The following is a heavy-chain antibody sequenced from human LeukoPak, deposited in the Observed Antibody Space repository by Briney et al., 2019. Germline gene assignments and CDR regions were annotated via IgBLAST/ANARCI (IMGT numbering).Heavy chain of an antibody. V-gene: IGHV4-61*02. D-gene: IGHD1-26*01. CDR3: ARGGLLNWFDP. J-gene: IGHJ5*02. CDR1: GDSFSSVGYY. Sequence: SETLSLTCTVSGDSFSSVGYYWSWIRQPAGKGLEWIGRIYATGSTNYNPSLKSRVTISVDTSKNQFSLKLSSVTAADTAVYYCARGGLLNWFDPWGQGTLVTVSS. CDR2: IYATGST.